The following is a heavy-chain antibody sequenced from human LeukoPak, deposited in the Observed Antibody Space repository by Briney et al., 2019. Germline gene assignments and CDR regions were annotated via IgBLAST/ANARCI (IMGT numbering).Heavy chain of an antibody. Sequence: VASVKVSCKASGGTFSSYAISWVRQAPGQGLEWMGRIIPILGIADYAQKFQGRVTITADKSTSTAYMELSSLRSEDTAIYYCASSGSYYFPFDYWGQGTLVTVSS. D-gene: IGHD3-10*01. V-gene: IGHV1-69*04. CDR1: GGTFSSYA. CDR2: IIPILGIA. CDR3: ASSGSYYFPFDY. J-gene: IGHJ4*02.